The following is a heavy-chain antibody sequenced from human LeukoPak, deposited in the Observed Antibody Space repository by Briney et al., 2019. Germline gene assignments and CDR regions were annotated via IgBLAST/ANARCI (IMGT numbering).Heavy chain of an antibody. CDR1: GGTCSSYA. CDR2: IIPIFGTA. J-gene: IGHJ6*03. D-gene: IGHD1-14*01. V-gene: IGHV1-69*05. CDR3: ARGPELSYYYYMDV. Sequence: ASVKVSCKASGGTCSSYAISWVRQAPGQGLEWMGGIIPIFGTANYAQKFQGRVTITTDESTSTAYMELSSLRSEDTAVYYCARGPELSYYYYMDVWGKGTTVTVSS.